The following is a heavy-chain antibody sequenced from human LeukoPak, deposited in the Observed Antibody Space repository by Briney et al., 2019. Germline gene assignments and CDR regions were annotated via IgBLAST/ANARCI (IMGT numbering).Heavy chain of an antibody. Sequence: SETLSLTCTVSGGSISSSSYFWGWIRQPPGKGLEWIGTISHSGSTYYNPSLKGRVTISVDTSKNRFSLKLSSVTAADTAVYSCASYSSSWGAFDYWGQGTLVTVSS. D-gene: IGHD6-6*01. J-gene: IGHJ4*02. V-gene: IGHV4-39*01. CDR1: GGSISSSSYF. CDR3: ASYSSSWGAFDY. CDR2: ISHSGST.